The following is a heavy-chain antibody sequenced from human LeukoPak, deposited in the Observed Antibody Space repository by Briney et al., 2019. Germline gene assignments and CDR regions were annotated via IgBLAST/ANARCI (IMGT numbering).Heavy chain of an antibody. CDR2: IYGGGSGST. Sequence: GRSLRLSCAASGFTFDDYAMPWVRQAPGKGLEWVSGIYGGGSGSTFYAESVKGRFTISRDNSKNTLYLQMNSLRDEDTAIYYCAKDFTPDGIWDIDYWGRGTLITVSS. J-gene: IGHJ4*02. CDR1: GFTFDDYA. V-gene: IGHV3-23*01. CDR3: AKDFTPDGIWDIDY. D-gene: IGHD1-14*01.